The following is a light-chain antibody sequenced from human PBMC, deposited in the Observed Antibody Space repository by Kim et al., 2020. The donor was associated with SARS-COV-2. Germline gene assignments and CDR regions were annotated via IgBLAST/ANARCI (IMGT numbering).Light chain of an antibody. V-gene: IGLV2-14*03. Sequence: GQSITISCTGTISDVGGYNYVSWYQQHPGKAPKLMIFDVSNRPSGVSNRFSGSKSGNTASLTISGLQAEDEADYYCSSYTSSSLYVFGTGTKVTVL. J-gene: IGLJ1*01. CDR1: ISDVGGYNY. CDR2: DVS. CDR3: SSYTSSSLYV.